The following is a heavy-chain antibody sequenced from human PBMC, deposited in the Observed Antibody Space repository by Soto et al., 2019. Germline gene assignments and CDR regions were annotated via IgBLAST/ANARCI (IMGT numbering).Heavy chain of an antibody. Sequence: PGGSLRLSCAASGFTFSNAWMSWVRQAPGKGLEWVGRIKSKTDGGTTDYAAPVKGRFTISRDDSKNTLYLQMNSLKTEDTAVYYCTTDPGGPVLGYCSSTSCRNWFDPWGQGTLVTLS. J-gene: IGHJ5*02. D-gene: IGHD2-2*01. CDR1: GFTFSNAW. CDR3: TTDPGGPVLGYCSSTSCRNWFDP. V-gene: IGHV3-15*01. CDR2: IKSKTDGGTT.